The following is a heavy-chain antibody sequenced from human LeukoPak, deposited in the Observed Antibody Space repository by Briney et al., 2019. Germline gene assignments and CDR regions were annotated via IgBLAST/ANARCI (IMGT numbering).Heavy chain of an antibody. J-gene: IGHJ4*02. Sequence: GGSLRLSCAASGVNVSSDYMSWVRQAPGKGLQWFSLIYSGGNTYNAASVKGRFTIYRNHSKNTIYLQMSSLRTEDTAIYYCASRMTFGGPGTLVTVSS. D-gene: IGHD2/OR15-2a*01. V-gene: IGHV3-53*04. CDR2: IYSGGNT. CDR3: ASRMTF. CDR1: GVNVSSDY.